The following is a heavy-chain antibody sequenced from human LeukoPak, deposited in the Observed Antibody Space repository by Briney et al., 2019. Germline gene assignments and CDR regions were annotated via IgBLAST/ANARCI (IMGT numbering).Heavy chain of an antibody. CDR2: IYYSGST. J-gene: IGHJ4*02. Sequence: SETLSLTCTVSGGSISSYYWSWIRQPLGKGLEWIGYIYYSGSTNYNPSLKSRVTISVDTSKNQFSLKLSSVTAADTAVYYCARVFESRVDYWGQGTLVTVSS. CDR1: GGSISSYY. V-gene: IGHV4-59*01. D-gene: IGHD5-24*01. CDR3: ARVFESRVDY.